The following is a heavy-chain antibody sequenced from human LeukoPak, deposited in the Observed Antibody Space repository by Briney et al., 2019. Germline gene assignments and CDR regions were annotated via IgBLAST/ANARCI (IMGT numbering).Heavy chain of an antibody. J-gene: IGHJ6*03. Sequence: GASVKVSCKASGYTFTSYDINWVRQATGQGLEWMGWMNPNSGNTGYAQKFQGRVTITRNTSISTAYMELSSLRSEDTAVYYCARAVSRVVPDAMGRDYYMDVWGKGTTVTVSS. CDR1: GYTFTSYD. CDR3: ARAVSRVVPDAMGRDYYMDV. CDR2: MNPNSGNT. V-gene: IGHV1-8*03. D-gene: IGHD2-2*01.